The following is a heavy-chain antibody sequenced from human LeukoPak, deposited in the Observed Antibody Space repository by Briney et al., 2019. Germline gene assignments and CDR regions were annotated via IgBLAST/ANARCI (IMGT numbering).Heavy chain of an antibody. J-gene: IGHJ4*02. D-gene: IGHD2-2*01. CDR3: AKDSTPYCSSTSCYQADFDY. CDR2: ISYDGSNK. CDR1: GFLFSSFA. V-gene: IGHV3-30-3*01. Sequence: GGSLRLSCAGSGFLFSSFALHWVRQAPDKGMEWVALISYDGSNKYYADSVKGRFTVSRDNSKNTVYLQMNSLRAEDTAVYYCAKDSTPYCSSTSCYQADFDYWGQGTLVTVSS.